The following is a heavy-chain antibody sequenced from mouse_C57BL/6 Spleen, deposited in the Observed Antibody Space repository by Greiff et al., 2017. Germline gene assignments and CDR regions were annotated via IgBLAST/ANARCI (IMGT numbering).Heavy chain of an antibody. J-gene: IGHJ1*03. D-gene: IGHD2-4*01. CDR1: GYTFTSYW. CDR2: LHPSDSDT. Sequence: QVQLQQPGAELVKPGASVKVSCKASGYTFTSYWMHWVKQRPGKGLEWIGRLHPSDSDTNYNQKFKGKATLTVDKSSSTAYMQLSSLTSEDSAVSYCSSTSTMNWSMDDWGTGTSVTVSS. V-gene: IGHV1-74*01. CDR3: SSTSTMNWSMDD.